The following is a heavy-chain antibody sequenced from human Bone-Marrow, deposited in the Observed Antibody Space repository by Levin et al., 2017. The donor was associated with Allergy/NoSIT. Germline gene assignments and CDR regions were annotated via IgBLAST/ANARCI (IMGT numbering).Heavy chain of an antibody. D-gene: IGHD6-13*01. CDR2: LSGSGDGT. V-gene: IGHV3-23*01. Sequence: PGGSLRLSCEASGFNFITYAMAWVRQAPGKGLEWVSSLSGSGDGTFYADSVKGRFTISRDNVKKSLFLQMNSLRGEDTAVYYCAKEGSWSSTWLGNYYFDCWGQGTLVTVSS. CDR1: GFNFITYA. CDR3: AKEGSWSSTWLGNYYFDC. J-gene: IGHJ4*02.